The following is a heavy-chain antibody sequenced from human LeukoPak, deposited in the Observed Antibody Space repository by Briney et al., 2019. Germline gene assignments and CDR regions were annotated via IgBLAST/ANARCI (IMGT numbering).Heavy chain of an antibody. D-gene: IGHD3-22*01. CDR2: IYYSGST. J-gene: IGHJ6*02. CDR1: GGSISSYY. CDR3: ASSVPIGVMGYYYYYGMDV. Sequence: SETLSLTCTVSGGSISSYYWSWIRQPPGKGLEWIGYIYYSGSTNYNPSLKSRVTISVDTSKNQFSLKLSSVTAADTAVYYCASSVPIGVMGYYYYYGMDVWGQGTTVTVSS. V-gene: IGHV4-59*01.